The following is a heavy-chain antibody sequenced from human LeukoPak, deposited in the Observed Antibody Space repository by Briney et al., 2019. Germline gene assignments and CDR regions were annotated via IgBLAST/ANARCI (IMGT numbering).Heavy chain of an antibody. V-gene: IGHV3-48*03. D-gene: IGHD6-13*01. CDR3: ARGRYSLFELVLDV. J-gene: IGHJ6*04. CDR2: ISSSGANR. CDR1: GITLSNHEFSHYE. Sequence: GGSLRLSCEASGITLSNHEFSHYELNWARQAPGKGLEWISYISSSGANRYYAESVKGRFTVSRDNGKDAHYLQMNRLRVEDTAVYYCARGRYSLFELVLDVWGKGTTVTISS.